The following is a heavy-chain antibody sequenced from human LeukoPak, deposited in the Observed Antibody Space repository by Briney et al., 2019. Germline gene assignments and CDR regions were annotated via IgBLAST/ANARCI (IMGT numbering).Heavy chain of an antibody. V-gene: IGHV3-48*03. Sequence: GGSLRLSCAASGFTFSSYEMNWVRQAPGKGLEWVSYISGSGSTIYYADSVKGRFTISRDNAKNSLYLQMNSLRAEDTAVYYCARVSSGKDAFDIWGQGTMVTVSS. CDR3: ARVSSGKDAFDI. J-gene: IGHJ3*02. CDR1: GFTFSSYE. CDR2: ISGSGSTI. D-gene: IGHD3-10*01.